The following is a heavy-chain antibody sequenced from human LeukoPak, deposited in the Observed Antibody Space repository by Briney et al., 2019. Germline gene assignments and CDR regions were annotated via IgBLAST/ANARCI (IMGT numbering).Heavy chain of an antibody. CDR2: ISYDGTNE. V-gene: IGHV3-30*19. D-gene: IGHD3-22*01. CDR1: GVTFSSYG. Sequence: GGSLRLSCAASGVTFSSYGMHWVRQAPGKGLEWVAVISYDGTNEYYADSVKGRFTISRDNSKNTLYLQMDSLRVEDTAVYYCARNRGATGFYWVDYWGQGTLVSVSS. J-gene: IGHJ4*02. CDR3: ARNRGATGFYWVDY.